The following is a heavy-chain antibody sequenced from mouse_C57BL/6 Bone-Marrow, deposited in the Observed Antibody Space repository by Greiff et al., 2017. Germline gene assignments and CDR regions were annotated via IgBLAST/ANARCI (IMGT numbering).Heavy chain of an antibody. D-gene: IGHD1-1*01. CDR3: TTSTVVERDFDV. Sequence: EVKLMESGAELVRPGASVKLSCTASGFNIKDDYMHWVKQRPEQGLEWIGWIDPENGDTEYDSKFQGKATITADKSSNTAYLQLSSLTSEDTAVYYCTTSTVVERDFDVWGTGTTVTVSS. CDR2: IDPENGDT. V-gene: IGHV14-4*01. J-gene: IGHJ1*03. CDR1: GFNIKDDY.